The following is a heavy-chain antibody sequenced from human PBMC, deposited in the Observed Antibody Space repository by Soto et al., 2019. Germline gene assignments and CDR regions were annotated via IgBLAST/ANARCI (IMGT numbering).Heavy chain of an antibody. Sequence: PGGSLRLSCATSGFTFSSYEMNWVRQAPGKGLEWVSYISSSGNPIYYADSVKGRFTISRDNAKNSLYLQMNSLRDEDTAVYYCARLNGYYYDSSGYYRSDYWGQGTLVTVSS. V-gene: IGHV3-48*03. D-gene: IGHD3-22*01. CDR1: GFTFSSYE. J-gene: IGHJ4*02. CDR3: ARLNGYYYDSSGYYRSDY. CDR2: ISSSGNPI.